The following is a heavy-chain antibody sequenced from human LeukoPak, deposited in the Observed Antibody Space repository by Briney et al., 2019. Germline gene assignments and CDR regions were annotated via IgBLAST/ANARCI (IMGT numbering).Heavy chain of an antibody. V-gene: IGHV3-11*04. D-gene: IGHD2-15*01. CDR1: GFTLSDYY. CDR2: ISSSGSTI. J-gene: IGHJ4*02. Sequence: GGSLRLSCAASGFTLSDYYMSWIGQAPGKGLEWVSYISSSGSTIYYADSVRGRFTISRDNAKNSLHLQMHSLRAEDTAVYYCVRDNPRCCGVVPANIDDYWGQGTLVTVSS. CDR3: VRDNPRCCGVVPANIDDY.